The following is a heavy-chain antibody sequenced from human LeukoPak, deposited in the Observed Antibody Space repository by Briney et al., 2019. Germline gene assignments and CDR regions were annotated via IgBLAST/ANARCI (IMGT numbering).Heavy chain of an antibody. CDR3: AKDRETTSSGTFDY. V-gene: IGHV3-30*18. D-gene: IGHD1-1*01. J-gene: IGHJ4*02. Sequence: GRSLRLSCAASGFTFSSYVMHCVRQAPGKRLEWVSFIAEDGSNEKYTDSVKGRFTISRDNSNNTLYLRMNSLRAEDTGVYYCAKDRETTSSGTFDYWGQGTLVTVSS. CDR1: GFTFSSYV. CDR2: IAEDGSNE.